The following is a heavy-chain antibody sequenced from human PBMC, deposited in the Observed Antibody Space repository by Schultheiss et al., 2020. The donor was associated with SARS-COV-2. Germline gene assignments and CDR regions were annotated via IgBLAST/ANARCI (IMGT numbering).Heavy chain of an antibody. Sequence: GGSLRLSCAASGFTFSDYYMSWIRQAPGKGLEWVSTLSASGGDTYYADSMKGRFTISRDNSKNTLYLQMNSLRAEDTAVYYCARGGEGIGLDYWGQGTLVTVSS. CDR3: ARGGEGIGLDY. CDR1: GFTFSDYY. D-gene: IGHD1-26*01. CDR2: LSASGGDT. V-gene: IGHV3-11*06. J-gene: IGHJ4*02.